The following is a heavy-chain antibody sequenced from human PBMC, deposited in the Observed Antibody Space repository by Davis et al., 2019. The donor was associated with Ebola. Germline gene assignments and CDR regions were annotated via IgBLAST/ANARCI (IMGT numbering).Heavy chain of an antibody. CDR1: GGSMSRYY. CDR2: IYYSGSS. Sequence: PSETLSLTCTVSGGSMSRYYWSWIRQPPGKGLEWIGYIYYSGSSSYNPSLKNRVTMSVDTSKSQFSLKLTSVTAADTAVYYCARTHDNVWGSYGYWGQGTLVTVSS. CDR3: ARTHDNVWGSYGY. J-gene: IGHJ4*02. D-gene: IGHD3-16*01. V-gene: IGHV4-59*01.